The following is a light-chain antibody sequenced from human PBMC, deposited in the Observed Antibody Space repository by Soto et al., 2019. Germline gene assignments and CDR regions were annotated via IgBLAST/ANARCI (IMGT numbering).Light chain of an antibody. CDR2: KAS. J-gene: IGKJ1*01. CDR3: QQYYSYPRT. V-gene: IGKV1-5*03. CDR1: QSISSW. Sequence: DIQMTQSPSTLSASVGDRVIIICRASQSISSWLAWYHQKPGKAPKLLIYKASTLKSGVPSRFSGSGSGTEFTLTISSLQPDDFATYYCQQYYSYPRTFGQGTKVDI.